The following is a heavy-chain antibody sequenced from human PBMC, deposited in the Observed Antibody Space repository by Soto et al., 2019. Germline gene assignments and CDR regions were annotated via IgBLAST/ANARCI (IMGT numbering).Heavy chain of an antibody. Sequence: QVQLQQWGAGLLKPSETLSLTCAVYGGSFSGYYWSWIRQPPGKGLEWIGEINHSGSTNYNPSLKSRVTLAVDTSKNQFSLKLSSVTAADTAVYYCARVRGSVDYWGQGTLVTVSS. CDR2: INHSGST. CDR3: ARVRGSVDY. J-gene: IGHJ4*02. V-gene: IGHV4-34*01. CDR1: GGSFSGYY. D-gene: IGHD3-10*01.